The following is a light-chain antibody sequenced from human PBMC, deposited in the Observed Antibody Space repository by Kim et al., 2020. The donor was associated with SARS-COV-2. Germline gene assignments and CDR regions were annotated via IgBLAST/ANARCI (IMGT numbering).Light chain of an antibody. Sequence: SYELTQPLSVSVALGQTARITCGGNNIGSANVHWYQQKPGQAPVLVIYSDPNRPSGIPERFSGSNSGNTATLTISRAQAGDEADYYCQVWDSSSVVFGGGTKLTVL. CDR1: NIGSAN. J-gene: IGLJ2*01. CDR2: SDP. V-gene: IGLV3-9*01. CDR3: QVWDSSSVV.